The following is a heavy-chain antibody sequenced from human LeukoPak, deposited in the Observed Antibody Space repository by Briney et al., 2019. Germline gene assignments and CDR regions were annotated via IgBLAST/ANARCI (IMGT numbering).Heavy chain of an antibody. CDR2: ISFDGSDA. Sequence: GGSLRLSCAASGFTFSGFWMHWVRQAPGKGLVWVLCISFDGSDATYADSVKGRFTISRDNSKNTLYLQMNSLRAEDTAVYYCARDLGYGGNSPLWYYYYGMDVWGQGTTVTVSS. J-gene: IGHJ6*02. D-gene: IGHD4-23*01. CDR3: ARDLGYGGNSPLWYYYYGMDV. CDR1: GFTFSGFW. V-gene: IGHV3-74*01.